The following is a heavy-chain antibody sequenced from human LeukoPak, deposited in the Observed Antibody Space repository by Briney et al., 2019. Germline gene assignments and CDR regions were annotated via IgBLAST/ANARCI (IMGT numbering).Heavy chain of an antibody. CDR3: AKDRGYSYGLFDY. D-gene: IGHD5-18*01. Sequence: PGGSLRLSCAASGFTFSSYAMSWVRQASGKGLEWVSAISGSGGSTYYADSVKGRFTISRDNSKNTLYLQMNSLRAEDTAVYYCAKDRGYSYGLFDYWGQGTLVTVSS. CDR1: GFTFSSYA. V-gene: IGHV3-23*01. J-gene: IGHJ4*02. CDR2: ISGSGGST.